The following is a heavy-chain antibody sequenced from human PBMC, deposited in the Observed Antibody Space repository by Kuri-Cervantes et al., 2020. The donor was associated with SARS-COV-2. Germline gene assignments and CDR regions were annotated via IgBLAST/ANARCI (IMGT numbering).Heavy chain of an antibody. CDR1: GFTFSSYS. CDR2: ISSWSTYI. D-gene: IGHD5-24*01. V-gene: IGHV3-21*01. CDR3: ARLIGDGYPRYSFDH. J-gene: IGHJ4*02. Sequence: GESLKISCSASGFTFSSYSINWVRQAPGKGLEWVSSISSWSTYIFYADSVKGRFTLSRDNASNSLYLQMNSLRAEDTAVYYCARLIGDGYPRYSFDHWGQGTLVTVSS.